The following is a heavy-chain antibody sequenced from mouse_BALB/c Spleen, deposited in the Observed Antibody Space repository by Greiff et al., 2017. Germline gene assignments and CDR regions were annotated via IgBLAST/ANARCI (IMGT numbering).Heavy chain of an antibody. CDR2: IYPSDSYT. CDR1: GYTFTSYW. CDR3: TRTPIYYYGSSYDLVYFDY. Sequence: QVQLQQPGAELVRPGASVKLSCKASGYTFTSYWINWVKQRPGQGLEWIGNIYPSDSYTNYNQKFKDKATLTVDKSSSTAYMQLSSPTSEDSAVYYCTRTPIYYYGSSYDLVYFDYWGQGTTLTVSS. J-gene: IGHJ2*01. V-gene: IGHV1-69*02. D-gene: IGHD1-1*01.